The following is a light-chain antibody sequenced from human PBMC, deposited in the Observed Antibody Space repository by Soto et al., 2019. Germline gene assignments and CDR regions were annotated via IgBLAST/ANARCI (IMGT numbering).Light chain of an antibody. CDR1: RGISSW. J-gene: IGKJ2*01. V-gene: IGKV1-12*01. CDR3: QQVNSFPYT. CDR2: TTS. Sequence: DIQMTQSPSSVSASVGDRVTITCRASRGISSWLAWYQQKPGKAPKLLIYTTSSLQSGVPSRFSGSGSGTDFTLTISSLQPEDSATYYCQQVNSFPYTFGQGTKLEIK.